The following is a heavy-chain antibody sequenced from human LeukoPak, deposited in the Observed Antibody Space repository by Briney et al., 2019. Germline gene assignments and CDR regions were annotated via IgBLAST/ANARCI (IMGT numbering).Heavy chain of an antibody. CDR2: IYYSGST. Sequence: SETLSLTCTVSGGSISSYYWSWIRQPPGKGLEWIGYIYYSGSTNYNPSLKSRVTISVDTSKNQFSLKLSSVTAADTAVYYCARRGFGEEDPIGYWGQGTLVTVSS. J-gene: IGHJ4*02. CDR3: ARRGFGEEDPIGY. CDR1: GGSISSYY. D-gene: IGHD3-3*01. V-gene: IGHV4-59*08.